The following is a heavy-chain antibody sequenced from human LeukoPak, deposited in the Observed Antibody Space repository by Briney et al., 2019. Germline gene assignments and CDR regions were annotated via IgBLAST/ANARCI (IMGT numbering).Heavy chain of an antibody. D-gene: IGHD3-10*01. V-gene: IGHV3-7*01. CDR1: GFTLISYW. CDR3: ARLDPGMNFFYFDY. J-gene: IGHJ4*02. Sequence: GGSLRLSCAASGFTLISYWMAWVRQAPGKGLEWVANISQDGSEMFFVDSMNGRLTISRDNAKNSLYLHINSLRSEDTAVYYCARLDPGMNFFYFDYWGQGTLVTVSS. CDR2: ISQDGSEM.